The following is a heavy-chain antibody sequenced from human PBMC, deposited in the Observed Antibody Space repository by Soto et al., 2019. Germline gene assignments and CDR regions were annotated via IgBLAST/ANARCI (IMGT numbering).Heavy chain of an antibody. CDR2: ISGSGGST. Sequence: EVQLLESGGGLVQPGGSLRLSCAASGFTFSSYAMSWVRQAPGKGLEWGSAISGSGGSTYYVDSVKGRFTISRDNSKNTLYLKMNSLRAEDTDVYYCASGVNKCMDYWGQGTLVTVSS. J-gene: IGHJ4*02. V-gene: IGHV3-23*01. D-gene: IGHD2-8*01. CDR1: GFTFSSYA. CDR3: ASGVNKCMDY.